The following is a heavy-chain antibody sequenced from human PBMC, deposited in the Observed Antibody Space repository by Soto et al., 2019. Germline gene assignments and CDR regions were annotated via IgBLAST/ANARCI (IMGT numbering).Heavy chain of an antibody. CDR1: GFTFSSYE. Sequence: PGGSLRLSCAASGFTFSSYEMNWVRQAPGKGLEWVSYISSSGSTIYYANSVKGRFTISRDNAKNSLYLQMNSLRAEDTAVYYCARDLALELGPWFDPWGQGTLVTVSS. V-gene: IGHV3-48*03. CDR2: ISSSGSTI. CDR3: ARDLALELGPWFDP. J-gene: IGHJ5*02. D-gene: IGHD1-7*01.